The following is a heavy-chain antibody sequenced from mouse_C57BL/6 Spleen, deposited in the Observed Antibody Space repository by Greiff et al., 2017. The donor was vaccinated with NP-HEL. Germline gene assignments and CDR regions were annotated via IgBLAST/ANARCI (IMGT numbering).Heavy chain of an antibody. D-gene: IGHD1-1*01. J-gene: IGHJ2*01. CDR1: GFSLTSYG. CDR2: IWRGGST. Sequence: VKLQESGPGLVQPSQSLSITCTVSGFSLTSYGVHWVRQSPGKGLEWLGVIWRGGSTDYNAAFMSRLSITKDNSKSQVFFKMNSLQADDTAIYYCAKGDYGSGDFDYWGQGTTLTVSS. V-gene: IGHV2-5*01. CDR3: AKGDYGSGDFDY.